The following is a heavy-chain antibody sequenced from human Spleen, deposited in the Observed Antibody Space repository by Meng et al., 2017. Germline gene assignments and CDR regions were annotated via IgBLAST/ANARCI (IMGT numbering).Heavy chain of an antibody. V-gene: IGHV3-48*03. Sequence: GESLKISCAASGFTFSNYAMTWVRQAPGKGLEWVSYISNSGGTKYYADSVKGRFTISRDNAKNSLYLEMNSLRVEDTAVYYCARGQWLGAAFDIWGQGTMVTVS. D-gene: IGHD6-19*01. CDR3: ARGQWLGAAFDI. J-gene: IGHJ3*02. CDR2: ISNSGGTK. CDR1: GFTFSNYA.